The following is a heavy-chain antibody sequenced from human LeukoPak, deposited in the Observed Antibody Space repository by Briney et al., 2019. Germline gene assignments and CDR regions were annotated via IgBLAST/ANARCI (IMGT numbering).Heavy chain of an antibody. V-gene: IGHV3-11*01. CDR3: ARVVVVPAAMSQSYYYGMDV. CDR1: GFTFSDYY. Sequence: GRSLRLSCAASGFTFSDYYMSWIRQAPGKGLEWVSYISSSGSTIYYADSVKGRFTISRDNAKNSLYLQMNSLRAEDTAVYYCARVVVVPAAMSQSYYYGMDVWGQGTTVTVSS. CDR2: ISSSGSTI. D-gene: IGHD2-2*01. J-gene: IGHJ6*02.